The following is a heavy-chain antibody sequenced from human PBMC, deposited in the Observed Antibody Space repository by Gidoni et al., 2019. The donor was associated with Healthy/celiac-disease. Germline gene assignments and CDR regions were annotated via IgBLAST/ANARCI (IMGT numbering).Heavy chain of an antibody. Sequence: QVQLVESGGGVVQPGRSLRLSCAASGFTFSSYVMPWVRQAPGKGLEWVAVIWYDGSNKYYADSVKGRFTISRDNSENTLYLQMNSLRAEDTAVYYCAREWGGYCSGGSCLGYYYYYGMDVWGQGTTVTVSS. D-gene: IGHD2-15*01. CDR2: IWYDGSNK. CDR1: GFTFSSYV. V-gene: IGHV3-33*01. J-gene: IGHJ6*02. CDR3: AREWGGYCSGGSCLGYYYYYGMDV.